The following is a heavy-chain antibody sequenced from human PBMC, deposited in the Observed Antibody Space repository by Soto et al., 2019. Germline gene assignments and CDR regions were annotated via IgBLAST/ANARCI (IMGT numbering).Heavy chain of an antibody. CDR1: GGTFSSYT. CDR3: ARLAVANVAVDI. Sequence: QVQLVQSGAAVTKPGSSVKVSCTASGGTFSSYTISWVRQAPGQGLEWMGRIIPILGIATYAQKFQGRVTVAGDKAMRIAYMALSSVRSEDTAVYYCARLAVANVAVDIWGPGTMVTVS. D-gene: IGHD6-19*01. J-gene: IGHJ3*02. V-gene: IGHV1-69*02. CDR2: IIPILGIA.